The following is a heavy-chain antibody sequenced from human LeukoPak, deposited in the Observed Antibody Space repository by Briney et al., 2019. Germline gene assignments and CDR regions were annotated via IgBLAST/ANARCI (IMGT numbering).Heavy chain of an antibody. V-gene: IGHV3-21*01. CDR2: ISSGSSYI. CDR1: GFTFSTYS. Sequence: GGCLRLSCAASGFTFSTYSMNWVRQAPGKGLEWVSSISSGSSYIYYADSVKGRFTISRDNAKNSLYLQMNSLRAEDTAVYYCARAYGSGSYYKGSDYWGQGTLVTVSS. CDR3: ARAYGSGSYYKGSDY. J-gene: IGHJ4*02. D-gene: IGHD3-10*01.